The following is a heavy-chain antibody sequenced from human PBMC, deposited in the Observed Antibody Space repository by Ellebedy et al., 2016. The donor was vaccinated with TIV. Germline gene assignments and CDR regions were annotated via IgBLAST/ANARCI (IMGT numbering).Heavy chain of an antibody. Sequence: GGSLRLSCAASTFSFRSYWMTWVRQPPGKGLEWVANINQDGSDKYYVDSVRGRFTISRDNAKNSLYLQMTSLRADDTALYYCATDGSYGDYRSPAHAFEVWGQGTMVTVSS. CDR3: ATDGSYGDYRSPAHAFEV. D-gene: IGHD4-17*01. J-gene: IGHJ3*01. V-gene: IGHV3-7*01. CDR2: INQDGSDK. CDR1: TFSFRSYW.